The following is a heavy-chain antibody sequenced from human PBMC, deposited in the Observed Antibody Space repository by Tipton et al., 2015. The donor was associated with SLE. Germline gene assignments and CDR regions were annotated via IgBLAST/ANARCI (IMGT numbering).Heavy chain of an antibody. CDR1: GGSISSYY. J-gene: IGHJ4*02. CDR3: ARDLKLSRDSSGPKGY. CDR2: IYYSGST. D-gene: IGHD3-22*01. Sequence: LRLSCTVSGGSISSYYWSWIRQPPGKGLEWIGYIYYSGSTNYNPSLKSRVTISVDTSKNQFSLKLSSVTAADTAVYYCARDLKLSRDSSGPKGYWGQGTLVTVSS. V-gene: IGHV4-59*12.